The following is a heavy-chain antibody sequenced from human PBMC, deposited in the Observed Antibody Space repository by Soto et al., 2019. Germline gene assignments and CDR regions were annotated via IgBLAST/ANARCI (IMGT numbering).Heavy chain of an antibody. V-gene: IGHV3-74*01. CDR1: GFTFSSHW. CDR3: VRGHVRGNDRHFDY. J-gene: IGHJ4*02. D-gene: IGHD3-16*02. Sequence: EVQLAESGGGVVQPGGSLRLSCAASGFTFSSHWMHWVRQAPGKGLVWVSRIIGDGNEITYADSVKGRFTISRDNAKNTVILQMNSLRAEDTAVYYCVRGHVRGNDRHFDYWGQGTLVTVSS. CDR2: IIGDGNEI.